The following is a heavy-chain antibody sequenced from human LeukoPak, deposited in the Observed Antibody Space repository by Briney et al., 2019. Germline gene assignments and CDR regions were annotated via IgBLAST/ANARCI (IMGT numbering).Heavy chain of an antibody. D-gene: IGHD3-22*01. V-gene: IGHV4-38-2*02. Sequence: PSETLSLTCTVSGYSISSGYYWGWIRQPPGKGLEWIGSMYHSGSTYYNPSLKSRVTISVDTSKNQFSLKLSSVTAADTAVYYCARQGLGYYFDYWGQGTLVTVSS. CDR2: MYHSGST. CDR3: ARQGLGYYFDY. CDR1: GYSISSGYY. J-gene: IGHJ4*02.